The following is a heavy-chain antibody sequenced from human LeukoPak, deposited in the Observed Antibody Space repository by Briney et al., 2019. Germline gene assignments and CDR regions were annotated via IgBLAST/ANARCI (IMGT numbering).Heavy chain of an antibody. V-gene: IGHV4-4*02. J-gene: IGHJ4*02. Sequence: SETLSLTCAVSGGSISSSNWWSWVRQPPGKGLEWIGEIYHSGSTNYNPSLKSRVTISVDKSKNQFSLKLSSVTAADTAVYYCASDQRSIAVAGMNYWGQGTLVTVSS. CDR3: ASDQRSIAVAGMNY. D-gene: IGHD6-19*01. CDR2: IYHSGST. CDR1: GGSISSSNW.